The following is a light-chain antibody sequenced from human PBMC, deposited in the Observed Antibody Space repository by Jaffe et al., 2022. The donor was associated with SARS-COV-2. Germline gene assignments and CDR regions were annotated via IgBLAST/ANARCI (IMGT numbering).Light chain of an antibody. CDR3: LQDYNFPRT. Sequence: AVQLTQSPSSLSASVGDRVTITCRASQAIRNDLGWYQQRPGKAPQLLIFAASSLQSGVPSRFRGSGSGTDFTLTITSLQPEDFATYYCLQDYNFPRTFGQGTKVDVK. CDR1: QAIRND. CDR2: AAS. J-gene: IGKJ1*01. V-gene: IGKV1-6*01.